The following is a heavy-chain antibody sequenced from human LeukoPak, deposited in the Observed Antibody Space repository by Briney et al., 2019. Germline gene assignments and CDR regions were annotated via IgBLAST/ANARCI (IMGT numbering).Heavy chain of an antibody. Sequence: SETLSLTRAGYGGSLSEYYWRWIRQPPGKGLEWIGEINHSGSTNYTPSLTSRVSISVDSSKNQFSLKVSSVTAADTAVYYCARGRDTAAGLYWGQGTLVTVSS. CDR3: ARGRDTAAGLY. CDR2: INHSGST. V-gene: IGHV4-34*01. D-gene: IGHD6-13*01. J-gene: IGHJ4*02. CDR1: GGSLSEYY.